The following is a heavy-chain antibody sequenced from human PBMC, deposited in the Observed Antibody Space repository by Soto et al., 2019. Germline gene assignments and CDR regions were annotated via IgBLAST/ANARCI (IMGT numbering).Heavy chain of an antibody. CDR2: ISYTGSA. D-gene: IGHD3-16*01. Sequence: QVQLQESGPGLVKPSETLSLTCTVSGGSMRSYSWRWFRRPPGGRLELIGCISYTGSADCSPSLSSRNTMSVDTSKNQFSLKLISGTPADTAVYFCLGSHGGYWGQCIHVTVPS. CDR3: LGSHGGY. CDR1: GGSMRSYS. J-gene: IGHJ1*01. V-gene: IGHV4-59*03.